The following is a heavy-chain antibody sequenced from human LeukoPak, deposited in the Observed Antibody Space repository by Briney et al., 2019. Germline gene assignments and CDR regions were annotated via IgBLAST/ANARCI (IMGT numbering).Heavy chain of an antibody. CDR2: IYYTGST. CDR3: ARHIRKRGIAVAGTPGWFDP. Sequence: SETLSLTCAVSGSSISRSGYSWSWIRQPPGKGLDWIAYIYYTGSTYYNPSLKSRVTISVDTSKNQFSLKLSSVTAADTAVYYCARHIRKRGIAVAGTPGWFDPWGQGTLVTVSS. J-gene: IGHJ5*02. V-gene: IGHV4-30-2*03. CDR1: GSSISRSGYS. D-gene: IGHD6-19*01.